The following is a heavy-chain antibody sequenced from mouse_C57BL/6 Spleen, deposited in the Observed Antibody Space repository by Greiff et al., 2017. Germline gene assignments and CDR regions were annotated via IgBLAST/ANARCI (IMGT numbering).Heavy chain of an antibody. J-gene: IGHJ2*01. Sequence: VKLQQPGAELVRPGSSVKLSCKASGYTFTSYWMDWVKQRPGQGLEWIGNIYPSDSETHYNQKFKDKATLTVDKSSSTAYMQLSSLTSEDSAVYYCARLLGTFDYWGQGTTLTVSS. CDR2: IYPSDSET. D-gene: IGHD3-3*01. CDR3: ARLLGTFDY. V-gene: IGHV1-61*01. CDR1: GYTFTSYW.